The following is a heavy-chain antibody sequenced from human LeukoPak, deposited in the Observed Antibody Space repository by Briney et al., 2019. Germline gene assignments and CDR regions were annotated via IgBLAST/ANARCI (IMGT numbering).Heavy chain of an antibody. Sequence: ASVKVSCKASGYPFISYVIHWVRQAPGQRLEWMVWINPDNGNTQYSQKFLGRVTITRDTSASTAYMELSSLRSEDTAVYYCARDRGGSGDFDYWGQGTLVTVSS. D-gene: IGHD3-10*01. V-gene: IGHV1-3*01. J-gene: IGHJ4*02. CDR3: ARDRGGSGDFDY. CDR1: GYPFISYV. CDR2: INPDNGNT.